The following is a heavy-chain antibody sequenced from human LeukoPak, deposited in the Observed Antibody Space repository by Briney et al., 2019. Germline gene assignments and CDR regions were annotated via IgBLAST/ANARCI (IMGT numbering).Heavy chain of an antibody. J-gene: IGHJ4*02. CDR1: GGSLNGHY. CDR2: IYSSGNT. D-gene: IGHD3-10*01. V-gene: IGHV4-30-4*01. Sequence: SSETLSLTCAVYGGSLNGHYWSWIRQPPGKGLEWIGYIYSSGNTYYNPSLKSRVTISVDTSKNQFTLRLSSVTAADTAVYYCAGNQLLWFGDFFYWGQGTLVTVSS. CDR3: AGNQLLWFGDFFY.